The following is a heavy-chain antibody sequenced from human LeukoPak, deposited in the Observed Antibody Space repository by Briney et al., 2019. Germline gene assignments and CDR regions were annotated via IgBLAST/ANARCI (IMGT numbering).Heavy chain of an antibody. D-gene: IGHD3-22*01. Sequence: GGSLRLSCTASGFTFSSYAMDWVGQAPVKGLEWVSTISGSGRNTYYADSVKGRFTISRDNSKNTLYLQMNSLRAEDTALYYCATNYYDSSGYFPDFDYWGQGALVSVSS. CDR1: GFTFSSYA. J-gene: IGHJ4*02. CDR3: ATNYYDSSGYFPDFDY. CDR2: ISGSGRNT. V-gene: IGHV3-23*01.